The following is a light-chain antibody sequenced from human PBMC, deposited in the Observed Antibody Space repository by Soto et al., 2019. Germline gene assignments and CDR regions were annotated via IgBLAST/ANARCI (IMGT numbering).Light chain of an antibody. CDR2: AAS. V-gene: IGKV3-15*01. J-gene: IGKJ4*01. Sequence: EIVLTQSPATLSVSPGERATLSCRASQSVGNNFAGYQKKPGQAPRLLTFAASTRAPGAPARFSGSGSGTEFTLIISSLQSEDFGVYYCQQYGDGPLTFGGGAKVEIE. CDR1: QSVGNN. CDR3: QQYGDGPLT.